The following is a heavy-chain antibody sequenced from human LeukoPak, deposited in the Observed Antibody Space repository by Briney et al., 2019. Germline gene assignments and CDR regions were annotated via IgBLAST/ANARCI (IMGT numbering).Heavy chain of an antibody. D-gene: IGHD3-22*01. CDR3: ARGLNYYDSSGRPHWYFDL. Sequence: SETLSLTCTVSGGSISSGSYYWSWIRQPAGKGLEWVGHIGSTNYNPSLKSRVTVSVDTSKNQFSLKLSSVTAADTAVYYCARGLNYYDSSGRPHWYFDLWGRGTLVTVSS. V-gene: IGHV4-61*09. J-gene: IGHJ2*01. CDR1: GGSISSGSYY. CDR2: IGST.